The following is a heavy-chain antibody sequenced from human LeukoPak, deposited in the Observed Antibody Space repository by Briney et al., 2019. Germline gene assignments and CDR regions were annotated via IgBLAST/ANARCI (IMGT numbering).Heavy chain of an antibody. V-gene: IGHV5-51*01. J-gene: IGHJ5*02. CDR2: IYPGDSDT. CDR1: GYSFSSYW. Sequence: GESLKISCKGSGYSFSSYWIGWVRQMPGKGLEWMGIIYPGDSDTRYSPSFQGQVTISADKSISTAYLQWSSLKASDTAMYYCARSITIFGVDKNWFDPWGQGTLVTVSS. D-gene: IGHD3-3*01. CDR3: ARSITIFGVDKNWFDP.